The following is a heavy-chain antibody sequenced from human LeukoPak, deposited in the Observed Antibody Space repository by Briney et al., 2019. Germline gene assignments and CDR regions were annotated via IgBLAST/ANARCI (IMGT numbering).Heavy chain of an antibody. CDR3: ARQLYGSDY. Sequence: SETLSLTCVVSGVSFSTYSWSWIRQSPEKGLEWIGEVNHSGYTNYNPSLEGRVTISVDTSKNQFSLKLSSVTAADTAVYCIARQLYGSDYWGQGTLVTVSS. CDR1: GVSFSTYS. J-gene: IGHJ4*02. V-gene: IGHV4-34*01. CDR2: VNHSGYT. D-gene: IGHD4-17*01.